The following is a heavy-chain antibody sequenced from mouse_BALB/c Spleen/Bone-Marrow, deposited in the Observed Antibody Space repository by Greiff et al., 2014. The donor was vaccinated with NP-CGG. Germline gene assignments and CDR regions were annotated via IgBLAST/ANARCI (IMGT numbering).Heavy chain of an antibody. D-gene: IGHD2-10*01. Sequence: VQLQQSGAELVKPGASVKLSCTASGFYIKDTYIHWVNQRPEQGLEWIGRIDPANGFAKYDPKFQGKATITADTSSNTAYLHLSSLTSEDTAVYYCARAYYGNYPYVMDYWGQGTSVTVSS. CDR2: IDPANGFA. J-gene: IGHJ4*01. CDR1: GFYIKDTY. V-gene: IGHV14-3*02. CDR3: ARAYYGNYPYVMDY.